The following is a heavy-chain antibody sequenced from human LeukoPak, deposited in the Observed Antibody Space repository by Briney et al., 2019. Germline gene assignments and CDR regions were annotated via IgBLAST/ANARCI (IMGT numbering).Heavy chain of an antibody. Sequence: GGSLRLSCSASGFIISNYAMHWVRQAPGKGLEYVSGISANGGSTYYADSVKGRFTISRDNSTITLYLQMNSLRDKHAAVYSDAKDREGYSVSYGNFDYWGQGTLVTVSS. CDR1: GFIISNYA. J-gene: IGHJ4*02. V-gene: IGHV3-64*04. CDR2: ISANGGST. CDR3: AKDREGYSVSYGNFDY. D-gene: IGHD1-26*01.